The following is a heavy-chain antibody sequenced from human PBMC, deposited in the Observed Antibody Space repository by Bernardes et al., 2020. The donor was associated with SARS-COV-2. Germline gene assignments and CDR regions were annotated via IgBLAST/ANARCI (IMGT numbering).Heavy chain of an antibody. CDR2: IDWDDDK. J-gene: IGHJ4*02. V-gene: IGHV2-70*11. Sequence: SGPTLVKPTQTLTLTCTFSGFSLSTSGMCVSWIRQPPGKALEWLARIDWDDDKYYSTSLKTRLTISKDTSKNQVVLTMTNMDPVDTATYYCARIRVGYGDYEFDYWGQGTLVTVSS. CDR3: ARIRVGYGDYEFDY. D-gene: IGHD4-17*01. CDR1: GFSLSTSGMC.